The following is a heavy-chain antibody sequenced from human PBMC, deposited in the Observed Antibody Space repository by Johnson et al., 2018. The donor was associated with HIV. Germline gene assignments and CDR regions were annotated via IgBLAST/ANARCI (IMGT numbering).Heavy chain of an antibody. CDR2: IKWNGGST. D-gene: IGHD6-13*01. CDR1: GFTFDDYG. V-gene: IGHV3-20*04. Sequence: VQLVESGGGVVRPGGSLRLSCAAFGFTFDDYGMSWVRQVPGKGLEWVSGIKWNGGSTGYADSVKGRFSISRDNSKNTLYLQMNSLRAEDTAVYFCAKTGAAAGLKDAFDIWGQGTMVTVSS. CDR3: AKTGAAAGLKDAFDI. J-gene: IGHJ3*02.